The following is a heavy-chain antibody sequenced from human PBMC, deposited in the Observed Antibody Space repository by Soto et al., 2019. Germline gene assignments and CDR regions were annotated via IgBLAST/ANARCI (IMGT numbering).Heavy chain of an antibody. Sequence: LSLTCTVSGGSISSGGYYWSWIRQHPGKGLEWIGYIYYSGSTYYNPSLKSRVTISVDTSKNQFSLKLSSVTAADTAVYYCARKRGYYDILTGYYAHDYYYGMDVWGQGTTVTVSS. V-gene: IGHV4-31*02. J-gene: IGHJ6*02. CDR1: GGSISSGGYY. CDR3: ARKRGYYDILTGYYAHDYYYGMDV. CDR2: IYYSGST. D-gene: IGHD3-9*01.